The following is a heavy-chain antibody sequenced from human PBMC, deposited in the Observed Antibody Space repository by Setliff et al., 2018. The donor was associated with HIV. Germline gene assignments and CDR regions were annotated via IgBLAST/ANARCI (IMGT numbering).Heavy chain of an antibody. CDR3: ARDLGPGGGSYRMPINWFDP. J-gene: IGHJ5*02. Sequence: GASVKVSCKASGYTFTGYYMHWVRQAPGQGLEWMGWINPNSGGTNYAQKFQGRVTMTRDTSISTAYMELSRLRSDETAVYYCARDLGPGGGSYRMPINWFDPWGQGTLVTVSS. V-gene: IGHV1-2*02. CDR2: INPNSGGT. D-gene: IGHD1-26*01. CDR1: GYTFTGYY.